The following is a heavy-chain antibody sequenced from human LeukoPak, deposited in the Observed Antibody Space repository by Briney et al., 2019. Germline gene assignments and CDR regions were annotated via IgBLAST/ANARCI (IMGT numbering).Heavy chain of an antibody. CDR2: ISYDGSNK. V-gene: IGHV3-30-3*01. D-gene: IGHD1-1*01. Sequence: PGGSLRLSCAASGFTFSSYAMHWVRQAPGKGLEWVAVISYDGSNKYYADSVKGRFTISRDNSKNTLYLQMNSLRAEDTAVYYCARLRSDAERHWYYFDYWGQGTLVTVSS. CDR3: ARLRSDAERHWYYFDY. J-gene: IGHJ4*02. CDR1: GFTFSSYA.